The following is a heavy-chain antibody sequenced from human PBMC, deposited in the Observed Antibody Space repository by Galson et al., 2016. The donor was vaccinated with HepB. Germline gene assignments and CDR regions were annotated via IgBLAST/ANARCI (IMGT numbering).Heavy chain of an antibody. J-gene: IGHJ4*02. CDR3: AKGWRASGSPSDY. V-gene: IGHV3-53*01. CDR2: IKSAGST. Sequence: SLRLSCAASGFTVSRTYMTWVRQAPGKGLEWVSVIKSAGSTDYADSVKGRFTISRDNSKNTVYLQMNSLRAEDTAVYYCAKGWRASGSPSDYWGQGTLVTVSS. D-gene: IGHD1-26*01. CDR1: GFTVSRTY.